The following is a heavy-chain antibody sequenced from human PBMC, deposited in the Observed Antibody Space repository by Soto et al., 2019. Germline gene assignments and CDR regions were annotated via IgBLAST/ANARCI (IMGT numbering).Heavy chain of an antibody. J-gene: IGHJ4*02. Sequence: ESLSLTCTVSVVSGNSNVHYWGWFLQSPGKGLEWIGSIFYSGSTYHNPSLESRVSISVDTPENRFSLKVTSVTAADTGIYYCARHPFGGYAFDSWGQGTLVTVSS. CDR1: VVSGNSNVHY. V-gene: IGHV4-39*01. CDR2: IFYSGST. D-gene: IGHD3-16*01. CDR3: ARHPFGGYAFDS.